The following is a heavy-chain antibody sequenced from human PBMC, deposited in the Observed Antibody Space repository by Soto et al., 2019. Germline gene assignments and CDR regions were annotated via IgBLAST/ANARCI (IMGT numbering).Heavy chain of an antibody. Sequence: PGGSLRLSCAASGFTFSSYGMHWVRQAPGKGLEWVAVIWYDGSNKYYADSVKGRFTISRDNSKNTLYLQMNSLRAEDTAVYYCARDQQWLVRFYFDFWGQGTLATVSS. CDR1: GFTFSSYG. CDR3: ARDQQWLVRFYFDF. CDR2: IWYDGSNK. D-gene: IGHD6-19*01. J-gene: IGHJ4*02. V-gene: IGHV3-33*01.